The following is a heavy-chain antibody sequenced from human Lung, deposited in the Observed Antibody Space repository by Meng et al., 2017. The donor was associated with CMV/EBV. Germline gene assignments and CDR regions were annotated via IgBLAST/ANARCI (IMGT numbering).Heavy chain of an antibody. Sequence: GESLKISCAASGFTFSSFAMHWVRQAPGKGLEWVAVISYNGFNEYYADSVKGRFTISRDNSKNTLSLQMNSLRAEDTALYYCVRGQLFCSGGSCYQHVDPWGQGTLVTVSS. V-gene: IGHV3-30-3*01. D-gene: IGHD2-15*01. CDR1: GFTFSSFA. CDR2: ISYNGFNE. CDR3: VRGQLFCSGGSCYQHVDP. J-gene: IGHJ5*02.